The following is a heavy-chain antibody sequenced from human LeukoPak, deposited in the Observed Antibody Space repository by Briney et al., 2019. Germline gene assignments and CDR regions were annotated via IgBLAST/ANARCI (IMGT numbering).Heavy chain of an antibody. CDR2: IYYSGST. CDR3: ARDDYGDFFFDS. J-gene: IGHJ4*02. CDR1: GGSIISSY. Sequence: PSETLSLTCTVSGGSIISSYWSWIRKPPGKGLGWIGNIYYSGSTNYNPSLKSRVTISVDTSKNQFSLRLSSVTAADTAVYYCARDDYGDFFFDSWGQGTLVTVSS. V-gene: IGHV4-59*01. D-gene: IGHD4-17*01.